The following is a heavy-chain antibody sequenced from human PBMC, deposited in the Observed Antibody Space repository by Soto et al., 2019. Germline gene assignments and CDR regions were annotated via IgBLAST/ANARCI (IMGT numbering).Heavy chain of an antibody. CDR3: ARGGYSSSWYGKGRFDY. V-gene: IGHV3-66*01. J-gene: IGHJ4*02. CDR1: GFTVSSNY. CDR2: IYSGGST. Sequence: EVQLVESGGGLVQPGGSLRLSCAASGFTVSSNYMSWVRQAPGKGLEWVSVIYSGGSTYYADSVKGRFTISRDNSKNTLYLQMNTLRAEDTAVYYCARGGYSSSWYGKGRFDYWGQGTLVTVSS. D-gene: IGHD6-13*01.